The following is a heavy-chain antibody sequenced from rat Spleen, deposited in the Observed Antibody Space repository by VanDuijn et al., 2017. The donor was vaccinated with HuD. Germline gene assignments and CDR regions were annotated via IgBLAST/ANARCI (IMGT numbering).Heavy chain of an antibody. CDR1: GFTFNNYW. J-gene: IGHJ2*01. Sequence: EVQLMESGGGLVQPGRSLKLSCVASGFTFNNYWMTWIRQAPGKGLEWVTTISFDGSSTYYRDSVKGRFPISRDNAKSTLYLQMDSLRSEDTATYYCARHEEGPDYWGQGVMVTVSS. CDR3: ARHEEGPDY. V-gene: IGHV5-31*01. D-gene: IGHD1-11*01. CDR2: ISFDGSST.